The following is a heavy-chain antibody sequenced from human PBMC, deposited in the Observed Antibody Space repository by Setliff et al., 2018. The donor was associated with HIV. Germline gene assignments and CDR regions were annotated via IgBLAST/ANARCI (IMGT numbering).Heavy chain of an antibody. CDR3: ARDSESLLLWFGESDDY. J-gene: IGHJ4*02. CDR1: GYTFTSYA. D-gene: IGHD3-10*01. Sequence: RASVKVSCKASGYTFTSYAINWVRQATGQGLEWMGWMNPNSGNTGYAQKFQGRVTMTRNTSISTAYMELSSLRSEDTAVYYYARDSESLLLWFGESDDYWGQGTLVTVSS. CDR2: MNPNSGNT. V-gene: IGHV1-8*01.